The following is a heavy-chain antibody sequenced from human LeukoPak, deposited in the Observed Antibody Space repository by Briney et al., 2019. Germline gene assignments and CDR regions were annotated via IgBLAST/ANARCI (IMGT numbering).Heavy chain of an antibody. V-gene: IGHV1-2*02. D-gene: IGHD6-19*01. CDR3: ARDDIAVAGPGDY. Sequence: GASVKVSCKASGYTFTGYYMHWVRQAPGQGLEWMGWINPNSGDTNYAQKFQGRVTMTRDTSISTAYMELSRLRSDDTAVYYCARDDIAVAGPGDYWGQGTLVTVSS. CDR2: INPNSGDT. CDR1: GYTFTGYY. J-gene: IGHJ4*02.